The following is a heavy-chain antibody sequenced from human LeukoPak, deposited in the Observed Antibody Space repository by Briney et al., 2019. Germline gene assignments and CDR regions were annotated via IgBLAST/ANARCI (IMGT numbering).Heavy chain of an antibody. CDR1: GGSISSSSYY. Sequence: SETLSLTCTVSGGSISSSSYYWGWIRQPPGKGLEWIGSIYYSGSTYYNPSLKSRVTISVDTSKNQFSLKLSSVTAADTAVYYCARDSYCSGGSCPVPFDYWGQGTLVTVSS. CDR3: ARDSYCSGGSCPVPFDY. D-gene: IGHD2-15*01. V-gene: IGHV4-39*07. J-gene: IGHJ4*02. CDR2: IYYSGST.